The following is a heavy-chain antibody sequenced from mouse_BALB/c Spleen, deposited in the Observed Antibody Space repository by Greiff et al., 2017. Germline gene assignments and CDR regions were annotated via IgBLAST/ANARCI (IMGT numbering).Heavy chain of an antibody. CDR1: GFTFSSFG. CDR3: ARGYYGYWYFDV. V-gene: IGHV5-17*02. J-gene: IGHJ1*01. D-gene: IGHD1-1*01. Sequence: EVHLVESGGGLVQPGGSRKLSCAASGFTFSSFGMHWVRQAPEKGLEWVAYISSGSSTIYYADTVKGRFTISRDNPKNTLFLQMTSLRSEDTAMYYCARGYYGYWYFDVWGAGTTVTVSS. CDR2: ISSGSSTI.